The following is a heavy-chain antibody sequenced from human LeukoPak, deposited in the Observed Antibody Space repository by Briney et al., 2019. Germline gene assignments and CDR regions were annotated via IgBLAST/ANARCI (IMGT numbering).Heavy chain of an antibody. CDR2: IHYSGNT. D-gene: IGHD3-16*02. J-gene: IGHJ4*02. V-gene: IGHV4-59*01. Sequence: PSETLSLTCIVSGGSISGYYWSSIRQPPGGGLEFIGYIHYSGNTYYNPSLKGRVTISMDTSKNQFSLILYSVTAADTAMFYCARSNSGYQKPLDHWGPGALVTISS. CDR3: ARSNSGYQKPLDH. CDR1: GGSISGYY.